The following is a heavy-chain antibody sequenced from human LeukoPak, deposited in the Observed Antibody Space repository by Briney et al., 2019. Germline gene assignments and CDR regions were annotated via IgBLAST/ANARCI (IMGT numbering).Heavy chain of an antibody. Sequence: ASVKVSCKASGYTFTSYAMHWVRQAPGQRLEWMGWINAGDGNTKYSQKFQGRVTITRDTSASTAYMELSSLRSEDTAVYYCARDGLAGQGDYWGQGTLVTVSS. CDR3: ARDGLAGQGDY. CDR2: INAGDGNT. D-gene: IGHD6-19*01. CDR1: GYTFTSYA. V-gene: IGHV1-3*01. J-gene: IGHJ4*02.